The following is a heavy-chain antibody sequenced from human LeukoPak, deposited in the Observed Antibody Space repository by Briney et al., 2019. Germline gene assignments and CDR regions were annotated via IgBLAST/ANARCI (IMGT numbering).Heavy chain of an antibody. Sequence: PSQTLSLTCTVSGGSISSGSYYWSWIRQPAGKGLEWIGRIYTSGSTNCNPSLKSRVTISVDTSKNQFSLKLSSVTAADTAVYYCARDSFRLWFGELLYYMDVWGKGTTVTVSS. V-gene: IGHV4-61*02. CDR1: GGSISSGSYY. J-gene: IGHJ6*03. CDR3: ARDSFRLWFGELLYYMDV. CDR2: IYTSGST. D-gene: IGHD3-10*01.